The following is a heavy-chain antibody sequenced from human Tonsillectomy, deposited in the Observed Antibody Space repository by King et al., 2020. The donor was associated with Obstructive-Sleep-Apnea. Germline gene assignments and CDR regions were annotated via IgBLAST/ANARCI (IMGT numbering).Heavy chain of an antibody. CDR2: ISYDGSNK. CDR3: ARHEVRDLGAAPITY. D-gene: IGHD3-10*01. CDR1: GFTFSSYA. V-gene: IGHV3-30-3*01. J-gene: IGHJ4*02. Sequence: VQLVESGGGVVQPGRSLRLSCAASGFTFSSYAMHWVRQAPGKGLEWVAIISYDGSNKNYADSVKGRFTISRDNSKNTLYLQMNSLRAEDTAVYYCARHEVRDLGAAPITYWGQGTLVTFSA.